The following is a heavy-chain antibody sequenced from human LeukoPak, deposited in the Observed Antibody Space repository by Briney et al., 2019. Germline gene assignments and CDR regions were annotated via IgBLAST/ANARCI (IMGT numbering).Heavy chain of an antibody. D-gene: IGHD2-2*02. CDR2: ISYDGGNK. CDR1: GFTFSSYA. J-gene: IGHJ6*03. V-gene: IGHV3-30*01. Sequence: GRSLRLSCAASGFTFSSYAMHWVRQAPGKGLEWVAVISYDGGNKYYADSVKGRFTISRDNSKNTLYLQMNSLRAEDTAVYYCARAHIPPYYYYYYMDVWGKGTTVTVSS. CDR3: ARAHIPPYYYYYYMDV.